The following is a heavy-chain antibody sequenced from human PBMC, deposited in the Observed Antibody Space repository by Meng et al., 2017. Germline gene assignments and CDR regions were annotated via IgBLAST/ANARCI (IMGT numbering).Heavy chain of an antibody. CDR1: GGSISSGGYY. CDR3: ARDLKGYSYGRYFDY. J-gene: IGHJ4*02. CDR2: IYYSGST. V-gene: IGHV4-31*03. Sequence: SETLSLTCTVSGGSISSGGYYWSWIRQHPGKGLEWIGYIYYSGSTYYNPSLKSRVTISVDTSKNQFSLKLSSVTAADTAVYYCARDLKGYSYGRYFDYWGQGTLVTVSS. D-gene: IGHD5-18*01.